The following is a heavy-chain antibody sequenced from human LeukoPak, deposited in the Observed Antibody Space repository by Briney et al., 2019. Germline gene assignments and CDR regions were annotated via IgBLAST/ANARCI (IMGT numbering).Heavy chain of an antibody. V-gene: IGHV3-30*02. CDR2: IRYDGSNK. CDR3: GLGLWFGELFPFDY. D-gene: IGHD3-10*01. Sequence: GGSLRLSCAASGFTFSSYGMHWVRQAPGKGLEWVAFIRYDGSNKYYADSVKGRFTISRDNSKNTLYLQMNSLRAEDTAVYYCGLGLWFGELFPFDYWGQGTLVTVSS. CDR1: GFTFSSYG. J-gene: IGHJ4*02.